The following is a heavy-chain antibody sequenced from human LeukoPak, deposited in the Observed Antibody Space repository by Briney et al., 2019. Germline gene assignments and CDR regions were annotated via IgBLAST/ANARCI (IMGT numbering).Heavy chain of an antibody. CDR1: GFTFSSYS. Sequence: GGSLRLSCAASGFTFSSYSMNWVRPAPGKGLEWVSSISSSSSYIYYADSVKGRFTISRDNAKNSLYLQMNSLRAEDTAVYYCARALRLYYYYYGMDVWGQGTTVTVSS. CDR2: ISSSSSYI. CDR3: ARALRLYYYYYGMDV. V-gene: IGHV3-21*01. J-gene: IGHJ6*02.